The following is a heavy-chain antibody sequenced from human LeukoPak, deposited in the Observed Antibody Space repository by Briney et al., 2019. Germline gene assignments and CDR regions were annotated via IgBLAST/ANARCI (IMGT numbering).Heavy chain of an antibody. V-gene: IGHV4-4*02. CDR1: GGSISSSNW. J-gene: IGHJ5*02. CDR2: IYHSGST. D-gene: IGHD4-11*01. CDR3: ASIEYSNGVQSP. Sequence: KPSETLSLTCTVSGGSISSSNWWSWVRQPPGKGLEWIGEIYHSGSTNYNPSLKSRVTISVDKSKNQFSLKLSSVTAADTAVYYCASIEYSNGVQSPWGQGTLVTVSS.